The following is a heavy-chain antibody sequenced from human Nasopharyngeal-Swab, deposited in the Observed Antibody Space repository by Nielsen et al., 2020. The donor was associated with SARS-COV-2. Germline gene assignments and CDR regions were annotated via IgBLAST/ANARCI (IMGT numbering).Heavy chain of an antibody. V-gene: IGHV4-59*08. CDR1: GGSISSYY. CDR2: IYYSGST. D-gene: IGHD3-22*01. J-gene: IGHJ4*02. CDR3: ARQLDYYDSSGYYLRYFDY. Sequence: SETLSLTCTVSGGSISSYYWSWIRQPPVKGLAWIGFIYYSGSTNYNPSLKSRVTISVDTSKNQFSLKLSSVTAADTAVYYCARQLDYYDSSGYYLRYFDYWGQGTLVTVSS.